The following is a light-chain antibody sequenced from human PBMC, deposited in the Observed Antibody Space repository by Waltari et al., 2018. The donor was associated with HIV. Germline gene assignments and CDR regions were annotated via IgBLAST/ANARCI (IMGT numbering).Light chain of an antibody. Sequence: DIVLTQSPDSLAVSLVERATINCKASQRVLYNSNSKNYLSWYQQRPGQPPKLLIYWASTRESGVPDRFSGSASGTDFTLTISGLQAEDVAVYYCHQYYTTPWAFGQGTKVEIK. CDR2: WAS. CDR1: QRVLYNSNSKNY. V-gene: IGKV4-1*01. J-gene: IGKJ1*01. CDR3: HQYYTTPWA.